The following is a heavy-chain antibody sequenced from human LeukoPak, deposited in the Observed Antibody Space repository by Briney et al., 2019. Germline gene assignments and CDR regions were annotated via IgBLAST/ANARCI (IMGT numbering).Heavy chain of an antibody. CDR3: AELGITMIGGV. D-gene: IGHD3-10*02. CDR1: GFTFSSYE. J-gene: IGHJ6*04. Sequence: GGSLRLSCAASGFTFSSYEMNWVRQAPGKGLEWVSYISSSGSTIYYAGSVKGRFTISRDNAENLLYLQMNSLRAEDTAVYYCAELGITMIGGVWGKGTTVTISS. V-gene: IGHV3-48*03. CDR2: ISSSGSTI.